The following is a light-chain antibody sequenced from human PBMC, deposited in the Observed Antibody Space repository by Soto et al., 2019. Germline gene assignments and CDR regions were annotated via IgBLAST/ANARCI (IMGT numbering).Light chain of an antibody. CDR3: SSYTSTSVV. V-gene: IGLV2-14*01. Sequence: QSALTQPASVSGSPGQSITISCTGTSSDVGGYNYVSWYQHHPGKAPKLMIYEVTYRPSGVSNRVSGSKSGNTASLTISGLQAEHEADYYCSSYTSTSVVFGGGTKLTVL. CDR1: SSDVGGYNY. J-gene: IGLJ2*01. CDR2: EVT.